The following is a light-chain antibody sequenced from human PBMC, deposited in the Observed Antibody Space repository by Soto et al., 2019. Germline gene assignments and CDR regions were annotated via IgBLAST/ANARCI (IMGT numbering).Light chain of an antibody. CDR2: DNN. Sequence: QPVLTQPPSVSGAPGQTVTISCTGSSSNIGAGYDVHWYQQLPGTAPKLVIYDNNNRPSGVPDRFSGSKSGTSASLAITGFQSEDEADYYCHSFNPTIRGSMVFVGGTQLTVL. J-gene: IGLJ2*01. CDR3: HSFNPTIRGSMV. CDR1: SSNIGAGYD. V-gene: IGLV1-40*01.